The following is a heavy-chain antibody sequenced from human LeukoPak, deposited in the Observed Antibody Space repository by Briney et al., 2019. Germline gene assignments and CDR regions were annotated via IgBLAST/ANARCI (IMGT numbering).Heavy chain of an antibody. D-gene: IGHD6-13*01. CDR1: GYSFSNYW. CDR2: IYPGDSDT. Sequence: GESLKISCKGSGYSFSNYWIGWVRQMPGKGLEWMGVIYPGDSDTRYSPSFQGQVTISADKSISTAYLQWSSLKAPDTAIYYCTRRESSSKFDYWGQGTLVTVSS. V-gene: IGHV5-51*01. J-gene: IGHJ4*02. CDR3: TRRESSSKFDY.